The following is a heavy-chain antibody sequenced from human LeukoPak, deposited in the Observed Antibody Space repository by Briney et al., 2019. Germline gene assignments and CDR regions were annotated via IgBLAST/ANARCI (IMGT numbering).Heavy chain of an antibody. D-gene: IGHD3-10*01. CDR3: ARDMLAGFGELSNYYYGMDV. Sequence: GGSLRLSCAASGFTFSSYSMNWVRQAPGKGLEWVSSISSSCSYIYYADSVKGRFTISRDNAKNSLYLQMNSLRAEDTAVYYCARDMLAGFGELSNYYYGMDVWGQGTTVTVSS. J-gene: IGHJ6*02. CDR1: GFTFSSYS. V-gene: IGHV3-21*01. CDR2: ISSSCSYI.